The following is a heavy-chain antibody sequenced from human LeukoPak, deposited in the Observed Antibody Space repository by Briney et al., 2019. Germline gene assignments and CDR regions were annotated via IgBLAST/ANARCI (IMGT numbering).Heavy chain of an antibody. CDR1: GFTFSSYA. V-gene: IGHV3-64*01. CDR2: ISSNGGST. D-gene: IGHD6-19*01. J-gene: IGHJ4*02. CDR3: AKVVGRVEYSSGWIDY. Sequence: PGGSLRHSCAASGFTFSSYAMHWVRQAPGKGLEYVSAISSNGGSTYYANSVKGRFTISRDNSKNTLYLQMNSLRAEDTAVYYCAKVVGRVEYSSGWIDYWGQGTLVTVSS.